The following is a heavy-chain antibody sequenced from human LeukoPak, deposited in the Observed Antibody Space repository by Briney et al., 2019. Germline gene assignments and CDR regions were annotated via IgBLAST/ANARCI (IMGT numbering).Heavy chain of an antibody. J-gene: IGHJ4*02. D-gene: IGHD3-3*01. CDR2: IRSKTYAGTA. CDR3: ARAGITIFGVVSDFDY. Sequence: NPGGSLRLSCSASGFNFNDYAMSWFRQAPGKGLEWVGFIRSKTYAGTAEYAASVKGRFTISRDDSKSIAYVHMNSLKTEDTAVYYCARAGITIFGVVSDFDYRGQGTLVTVSS. CDR1: GFNFNDYA. V-gene: IGHV3-49*05.